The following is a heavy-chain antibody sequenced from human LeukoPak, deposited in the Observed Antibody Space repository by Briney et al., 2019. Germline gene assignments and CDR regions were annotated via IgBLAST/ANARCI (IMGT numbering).Heavy chain of an antibody. J-gene: IGHJ4*02. Sequence: SETLSLTCTVSGGSISSGDYYWRWIRQPPGKGLEWIGYIYYSGSTYYNPSLKSRVTISVDTSKNQFSLKLSSVTAADTAVYYCARLVYYYDSSGFDYWGQGTLVTVSS. CDR3: ARLVYYYDSSGFDY. V-gene: IGHV4-30-4*01. D-gene: IGHD3-22*01. CDR1: GGSISSGDYY. CDR2: IYYSGST.